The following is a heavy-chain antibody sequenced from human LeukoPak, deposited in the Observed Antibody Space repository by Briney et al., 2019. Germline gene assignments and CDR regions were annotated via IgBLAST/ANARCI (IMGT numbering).Heavy chain of an antibody. CDR2: ISSSGGTI. J-gene: IGHJ4*02. CDR1: GFTFSSYE. Sequence: GGSLRLSCAASGFTFSSYEMNWVRQAPGKGLEWVSYISSSGGTIYYADSVKGRFTISRDNAKNSLYLQMNSLRAEDTAVYYCARVDNYYYGSGNTIDYWGQGTLVTVSS. V-gene: IGHV3-48*03. CDR3: ARVDNYYYGSGNTIDY. D-gene: IGHD3-10*01.